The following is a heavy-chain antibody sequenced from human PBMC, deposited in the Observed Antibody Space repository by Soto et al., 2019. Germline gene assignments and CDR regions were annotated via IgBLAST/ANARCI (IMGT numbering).Heavy chain of an antibody. CDR2: INPNSGGT. Sequence: RASVKVSCKASGYTFTGYYMHWVRQAPGQGLEWMGWINPNSGGTNYAQKFQGRVTMTRDTSISTAYMELSRLRSDDTAVYYCARGGVVVAATHLNWFDPWGQGTLVTVSS. D-gene: IGHD2-15*01. V-gene: IGHV1-2*02. CDR1: GYTFTGYY. J-gene: IGHJ5*02. CDR3: ARGGVVVAATHLNWFDP.